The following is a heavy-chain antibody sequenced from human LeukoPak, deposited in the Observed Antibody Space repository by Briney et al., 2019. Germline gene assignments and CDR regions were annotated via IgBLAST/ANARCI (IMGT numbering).Heavy chain of an antibody. D-gene: IGHD3-10*01. CDR3: AKSVNMVRGVTPLDY. J-gene: IGHJ4*02. CDR2: ISGSGGST. V-gene: IGHV3-23*01. Sequence: GGSLRLSCAASGFTFSSYAMSWVRQAPGQGLEWVSAISGSGGSTYYADSVKGRFTISRDNSKNTLYLQMNSLRAEDTAVYYCAKSVNMVRGVTPLDYWGQGTLVTVSS. CDR1: GFTFSSYA.